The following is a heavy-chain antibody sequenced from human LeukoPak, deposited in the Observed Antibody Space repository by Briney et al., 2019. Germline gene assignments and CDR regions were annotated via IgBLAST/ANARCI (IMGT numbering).Heavy chain of an antibody. V-gene: IGHV4-59*01. CDR2: IYYSGST. CDR3: ARGRYNWNY. J-gene: IGHJ4*02. D-gene: IGHD1-20*01. CDR1: GGSMSSYY. Sequence: SETLSLTCNVSGGSMSSYYWTWIRQPPGKGLEWIGYIYYSGSTNYNPSPNSRVTISLDTSKNQFSLKLSSVTAADTAVYYCARGRYNWNYWGQGTLVTVSS.